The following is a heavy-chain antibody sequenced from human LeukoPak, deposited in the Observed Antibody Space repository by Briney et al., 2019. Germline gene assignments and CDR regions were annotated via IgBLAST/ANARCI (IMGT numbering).Heavy chain of an antibody. J-gene: IGHJ3*02. D-gene: IGHD2-2*01. Sequence: GGSLRLSCAASGFTFSSYEMNWVRQAPGKGLEWVSYISTTGSSIYYADSVKGRFTISRDNVKNLLYLQMNSLRAEDTAVYYCARDHAYAFDIWGQGTLVTVSS. CDR1: GFTFSSYE. CDR3: ARDHAYAFDI. V-gene: IGHV3-48*03. CDR2: ISTTGSSI.